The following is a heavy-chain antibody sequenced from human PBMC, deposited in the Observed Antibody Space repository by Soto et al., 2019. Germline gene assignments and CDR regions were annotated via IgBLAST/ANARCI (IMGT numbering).Heavy chain of an antibody. CDR1: GGPISSDGYY. D-gene: IGHD5-18*01. CDR2: IYYSGSN. V-gene: IGHV4-31*03. CDR3: AIGRGYSYGDFDY. Sequence: SRSVACIASGGPISSDGYYWSWIRQHPGKGWEWIGYIYYSGSNYYNPSLKSRVTISVDTSKNQFSLKMSSVTAADTAVYYFAIGRGYSYGDFDYWGQGTLVPAPQ. J-gene: IGHJ4*02.